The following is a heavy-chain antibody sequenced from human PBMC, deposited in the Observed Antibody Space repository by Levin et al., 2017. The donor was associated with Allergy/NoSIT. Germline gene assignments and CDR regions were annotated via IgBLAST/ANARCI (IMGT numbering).Heavy chain of an antibody. CDR3: ARGGPPNYDYNWGSYRDGYFDY. J-gene: IGHJ4*02. CDR2: IRNKAHGGTT. CDR1: GFTFGDYA. Sequence: GGSLRLSCTGSGFTFGDYAMSWVRQAPGKGLEWVGFIRNKAHGGTTEYAASVKGRLTISRDDSKSIAYLQRNSLKTEETAVYFCARGGPPNYDYNWGSYRDGYFDYWGQGTLVTVSS. V-gene: IGHV3-49*04. D-gene: IGHD3-16*02.